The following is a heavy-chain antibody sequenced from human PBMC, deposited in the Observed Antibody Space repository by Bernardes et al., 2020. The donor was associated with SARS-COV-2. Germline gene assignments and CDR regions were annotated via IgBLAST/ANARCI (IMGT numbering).Heavy chain of an antibody. V-gene: IGHV3-9*01. CDR3: ARDMSESSAFYYYLDN. Sequence: GGSLRLSCVASGFTFDDHGMHWVRQVPGKGLEWVAGISWNSGKRDYGDSVRGRFTISRDNAKNSVYLQMNSLRPEDSALYYCARDMSESSAFYYYLDNWGQGTLVTVSS. J-gene: IGHJ4*02. D-gene: IGHD3-22*01. CDR1: GFTFDDHG. CDR2: ISWNSGKR.